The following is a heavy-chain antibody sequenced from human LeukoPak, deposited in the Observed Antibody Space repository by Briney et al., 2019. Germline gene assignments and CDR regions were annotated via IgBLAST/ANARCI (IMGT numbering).Heavy chain of an antibody. CDR3: AREREGYYYGSGSYSNLGMDV. V-gene: IGHV6-1*01. D-gene: IGHD3-10*01. CDR2: TYYRSKWYN. J-gene: IGHJ6*02. CDR1: GDSVSSNSAA. Sequence: SQTLSLTCAISGDSVSSNSAAWNWIRQSPSRGLEWLGRTYYRSKWYNDYAVSVESRITINPDTSKNQFSLQLNSVTPEDTAVYYCAREREGYYYGSGSYSNLGMDVWGQGTTVTVSS.